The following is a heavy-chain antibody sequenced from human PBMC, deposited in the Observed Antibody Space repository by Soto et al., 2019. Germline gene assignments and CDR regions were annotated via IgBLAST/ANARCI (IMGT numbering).Heavy chain of an antibody. V-gene: IGHV4-34*01. CDR3: ARTGTGRKGDAFDI. CDR1: GGSFSGYY. D-gene: IGHD2-8*02. J-gene: IGHJ3*02. CDR2: INHSGST. Sequence: QVQLQQWGAGLLKPSETLSLTCAVYGGSFSGYYWSWIRQPPGKGLEWIGEINHSGSTNYNPSLKSRVTISVDTSKNQFSLKLSSVTAADTAVYYCARTGTGRKGDAFDIWGQGTMVTVSS.